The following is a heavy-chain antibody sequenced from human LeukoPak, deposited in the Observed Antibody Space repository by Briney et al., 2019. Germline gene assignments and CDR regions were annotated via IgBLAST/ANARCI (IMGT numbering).Heavy chain of an antibody. CDR1: GFTFSDYY. Sequence: GGSLRLSCAASGFTFSDYYMTWIRQAPGKGLECGSYISTSSDYTNYPASVKGRFTISRDNAKNSLYLQMNSLRAEDTAVYYCARVKVGTTNRFDYWGQGTLVTVSS. CDR3: ARVKVGTTNRFDY. J-gene: IGHJ4*02. CDR2: ISTSSDYT. D-gene: IGHD1-26*01. V-gene: IGHV3-11*05.